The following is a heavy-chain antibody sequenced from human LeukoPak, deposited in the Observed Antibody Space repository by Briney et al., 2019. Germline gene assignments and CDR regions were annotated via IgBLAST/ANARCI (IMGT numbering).Heavy chain of an antibody. D-gene: IGHD6-13*01. CDR2: IIPILGIA. V-gene: IGHV1-69*04. Sequence: SVKVSCKASGYTFTSYGISWVRQAPGQGLEWMGRIIPILGIANYAQKFQGRVTITADKSTSTAYMELSSLRSEDTAVYYCARVGGIAAVQAYFDYWGQGTLVTVSS. J-gene: IGHJ4*02. CDR1: GYTFTSYG. CDR3: ARVGGIAAVQAYFDY.